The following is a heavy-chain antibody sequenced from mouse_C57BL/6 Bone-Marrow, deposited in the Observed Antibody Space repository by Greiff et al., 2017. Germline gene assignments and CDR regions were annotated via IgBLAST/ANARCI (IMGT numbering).Heavy chain of an antibody. V-gene: IGHV1-81*01. Sequence: VQVVESGAELARPGASVKLSCKASGYTFTSYGISWVKQRTGQGLEWIGEIYPRSGNTYYNEKFKGKATLTADKSSSTAYMELRSLTSEDSAVYFCAREGLYWYFDVWGTGTTVTVSA. CDR3: AREGLYWYFDV. J-gene: IGHJ1*03. D-gene: IGHD3-1*01. CDR1: GYTFTSYG. CDR2: IYPRSGNT.